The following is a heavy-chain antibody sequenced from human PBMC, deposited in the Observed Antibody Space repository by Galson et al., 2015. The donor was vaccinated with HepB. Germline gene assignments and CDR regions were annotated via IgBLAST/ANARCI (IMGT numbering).Heavy chain of an antibody. CDR3: ARGGYDQHYYYYYYMDV. D-gene: IGHD5-12*01. CDR1: GYTFTSYA. V-gene: IGHV1-3*01. Sequence: SVKVSCKASGYTFTSYAMHWVRQAPGQRLEWMGWINAGNGNTKYSQKFQGRVTITRDTSASTAYMELSSLRSEDTAVYYCARGGYDQHYYYYYYMDVWGKGTTVTVSS. CDR2: INAGNGNT. J-gene: IGHJ6*03.